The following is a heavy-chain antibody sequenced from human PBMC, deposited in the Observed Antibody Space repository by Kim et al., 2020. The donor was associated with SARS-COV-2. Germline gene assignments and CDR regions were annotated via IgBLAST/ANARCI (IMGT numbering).Heavy chain of an antibody. J-gene: IGHJ4*02. CDR1: GYTFTSYY. D-gene: IGHD6-19*01. Sequence: ASVKVSCKASGYTFTSYYMHWVRQAPGQGLEWMGIINPSGGSASYAQKFQGRVTMTRDTSTSTVYMELSSLRSADTAVYYCARDHVSSGWSGGKAFDYWGQGTLFTVSS. CDR2: INPSGGSA. CDR3: ARDHVSSGWSGGKAFDY. V-gene: IGHV1-46*01.